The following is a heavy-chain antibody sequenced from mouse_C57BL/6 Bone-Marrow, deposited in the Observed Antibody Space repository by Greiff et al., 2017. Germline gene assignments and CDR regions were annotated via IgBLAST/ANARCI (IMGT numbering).Heavy chain of an antibody. J-gene: IGHJ4*01. CDR1: GFTFSSYA. V-gene: IGHV5-4*01. CDR2: ISDGGSYT. D-gene: IGHD2-3*01. Sequence: EVQVVESGGGLVKPGGSLKLSCAASGFTFSSYAMSWVRQTPEKRLEWVATISDGGSYTYYPDNVKGRFTIARDNAKNNLYLQMSHLKSEDTAMYYCAREGDGYCGGGYYAMDYWGQGTSVTVSS. CDR3: AREGDGYCGGGYYAMDY.